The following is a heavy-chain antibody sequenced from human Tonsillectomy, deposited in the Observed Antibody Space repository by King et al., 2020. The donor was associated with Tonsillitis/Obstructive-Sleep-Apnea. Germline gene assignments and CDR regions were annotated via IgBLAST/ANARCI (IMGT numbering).Heavy chain of an antibody. V-gene: IGHV1-69*11. D-gene: IGHD4-23*01. CDR3: ARGYGGNRGNFDY. CDR1: GGTFRSYA. CDR2: ITPILDTA. Sequence: QVQLVQSGAEVKKPGSSVKVSCKASGGTFRSYAISWVRQAPGQGLEWMGRITPILDTANYAQKFQGRVTITADESTSTAYMELNSLRSEDTAVYYCARGYGGNRGNFDYWGQGTLVTVSS. J-gene: IGHJ4*02.